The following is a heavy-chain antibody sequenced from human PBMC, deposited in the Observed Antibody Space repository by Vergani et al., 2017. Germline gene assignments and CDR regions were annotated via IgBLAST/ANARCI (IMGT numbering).Heavy chain of an antibody. J-gene: IGHJ4*02. CDR1: GDSISSGVYY. D-gene: IGHD3-16*02. CDR2: IYYSGST. V-gene: IGHV4-61*08. Sequence: QVQLQESGPGLVKPSQTLSLTCSVSGDSISSGVYYWNWIRQHPGKGLEWIGYIYYSGSTNYNPSLKSRVTISVDTSKTQFSLKLGSVTAADTAVYYCARGLFDYDYVWGSYRPHVFDYWGQGTLVTVSS. CDR3: ARGLFDYDYVWGSYRPHVFDY.